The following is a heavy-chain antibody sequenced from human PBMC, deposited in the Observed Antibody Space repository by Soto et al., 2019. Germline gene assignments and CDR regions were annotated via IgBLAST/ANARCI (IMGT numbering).Heavy chain of an antibody. V-gene: IGHV4-31*03. D-gene: IGHD2-21*02. CDR2: IYYSGST. CDR1: GGSISSGGYY. J-gene: IGHJ4*02. Sequence: PSETLSLTCTVSGGSISSGGYYWSWIRQHPGKGLEWVGYIYYSGSTYYNPSLKSRVTISVDTSKNQFSLKLSSVTAADTAVYYCARGWGLVFDYWGQGTLVTVS. CDR3: ARGWGLVFDY.